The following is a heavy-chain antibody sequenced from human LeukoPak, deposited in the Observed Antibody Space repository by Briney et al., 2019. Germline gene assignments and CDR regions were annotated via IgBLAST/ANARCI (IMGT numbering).Heavy chain of an antibody. D-gene: IGHD7-27*01. CDR1: GRSISNYF. Sequence: SETLSLTCSVSGRSISNYFWTCIRQPPGKGLEWIGYIYSSGSTYYNPSLKSRVTISVDPSKHRFSLKLSTVTAADTAVYYCARRRTVDPKFDYWGEGALVTVSS. V-gene: IGHV4-59*08. CDR3: ARRRTVDPKFDY. CDR2: IYSSGST. J-gene: IGHJ4*02.